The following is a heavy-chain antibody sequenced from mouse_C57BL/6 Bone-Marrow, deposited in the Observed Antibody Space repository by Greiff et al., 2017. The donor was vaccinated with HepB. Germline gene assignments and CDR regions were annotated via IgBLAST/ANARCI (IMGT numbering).Heavy chain of an antibody. V-gene: IGHV5-9-1*02. CDR2: ISSGGDYI. D-gene: IGHD1-2*01. J-gene: IGHJ2*01. CDR3: TRDRGYGSYFDY. Sequence: EVQGVESGEGLVKPGGSLKLSCAASGFTFSSYAMSWVRQTPEKRLEWVAYISSGGDYIYYADTVKGRFTISRDNARNTLYLQMSSLKSEDTAMYYCTRDRGYGSYFDYWGQGTTLTVSS. CDR1: GFTFSSYA.